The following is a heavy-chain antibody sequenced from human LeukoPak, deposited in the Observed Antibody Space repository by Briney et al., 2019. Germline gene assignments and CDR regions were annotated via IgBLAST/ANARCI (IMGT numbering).Heavy chain of an antibody. V-gene: IGHV3-30-3*01. D-gene: IGHD3-10*01. CDR2: ILFDGSNK. J-gene: IGHJ4*02. Sequence: GGSLRLSCLASGFTFSSYSIHWVRQAPGKGLDWVAVILFDGSNKYYTDSVKGRFTISRDNSKNTLFLQMNTLSAEDTGVYYCAKDWGYGSGTYFTGWGQGTLVTVSS. CDR1: GFTFSSYS. CDR3: AKDWGYGSGTYFTG.